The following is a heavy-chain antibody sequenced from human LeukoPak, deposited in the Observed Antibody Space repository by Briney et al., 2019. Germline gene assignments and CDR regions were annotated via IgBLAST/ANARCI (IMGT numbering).Heavy chain of an antibody. J-gene: IGHJ6*02. D-gene: IGHD1-14*01. CDR2: IYYSGST. V-gene: IGHV4-59*01. CDR3: AREVPEAGMDV. CDR1: GGSISSYY. Sequence: SETLSLTGTVSGGSISSYYWSWIRQPPGKGLEWIGYIYYSGSTNYNPSLKSRVTISVDTSKNQFSLKLSSVTAADTAVYYCAREVPEAGMDVWGQGTTVTVSS.